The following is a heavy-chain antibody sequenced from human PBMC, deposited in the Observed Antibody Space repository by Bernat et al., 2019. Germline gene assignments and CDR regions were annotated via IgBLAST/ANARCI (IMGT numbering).Heavy chain of an antibody. CDR3: ARDYYDSSGYYITGATMSSFWYFDL. J-gene: IGHJ2*01. CDR2: IYYSGST. Sequence: QVQLQESGPGLVKPSQTLSLTCTVSGGSISSGGYYWSWIRQHPGKGLEWIGYIYYSGSTYYNPSLKSRVTISVDTSKNQFSLKLSSVTAADTAVYYCARDYYDSSGYYITGATMSSFWYFDLWGRGTLVTVSS. D-gene: IGHD3-22*01. V-gene: IGHV4-31*03. CDR1: GGSISSGGYY.